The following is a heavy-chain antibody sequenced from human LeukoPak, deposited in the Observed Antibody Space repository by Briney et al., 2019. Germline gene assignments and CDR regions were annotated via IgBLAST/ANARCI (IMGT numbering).Heavy chain of an antibody. CDR1: GLTFSSYA. CDR3: ARDLIVGATTLDY. J-gene: IGHJ4*02. D-gene: IGHD1-26*01. V-gene: IGHV3-30-3*01. CDR2: ISYDGSNK. Sequence: GGSLRLSCAASGLTFSSYAMHWVRQAPGKGLEWVAVISYDGSNKYYADSVKGRFTISRDNSKNTLYLQMNSLRAEDTAVYYCARDLIVGATTLDYWGQGTQVTVSS.